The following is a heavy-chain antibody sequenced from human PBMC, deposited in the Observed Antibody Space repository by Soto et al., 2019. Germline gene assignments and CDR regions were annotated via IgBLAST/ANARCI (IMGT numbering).Heavy chain of an antibody. D-gene: IGHD4-4*01. CDR2: IIPIFGTA. J-gene: IGHJ4*02. Sequence: SVKVSCKASGGTFSSYAISWVRQAPGQGLECMGGIIPIFGTANYAQKFQGRVTITADESTSTAYMELSSLRSEDTAVYYCARTGVTTHTGNFDYWGQGTLVTVSS. CDR1: GGTFSSYA. V-gene: IGHV1-69*13. CDR3: ARTGVTTHTGNFDY.